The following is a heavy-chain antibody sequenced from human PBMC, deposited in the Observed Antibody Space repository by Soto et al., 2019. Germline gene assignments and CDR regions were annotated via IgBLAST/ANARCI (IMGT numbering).Heavy chain of an antibody. CDR2: FDPEDGET. V-gene: IGHV1-24*01. Sequence: ASVKVSCKVSGYTLTELSMHWVRQAPGKGLEWMGGFDPEDGETIYAQKFQGRVTMTEDTSTDTAYMELSSLRSEDTAVYYCATVKYYDFWSGYHPADYWGQGTLVTVSS. CDR1: GYTLTELS. D-gene: IGHD3-3*01. J-gene: IGHJ4*02. CDR3: ATVKYYDFWSGYHPADY.